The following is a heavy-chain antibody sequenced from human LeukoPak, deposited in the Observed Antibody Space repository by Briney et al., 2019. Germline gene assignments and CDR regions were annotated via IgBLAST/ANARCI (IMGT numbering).Heavy chain of an antibody. CDR1: RFTFSNAW. CDR2: ISGNGGNT. Sequence: GGSLRLSCAASRFTFSNAWMSWVRQAPGKGLEYVSAISGNGGNTYYADSLKGRFTISRDNSKNTLYLQMSSLRVEDTAVYYCVITSATGPLDYWGQGTLVTVSS. D-gene: IGHD6-6*01. J-gene: IGHJ4*02. V-gene: IGHV3-64D*09. CDR3: VITSATGPLDY.